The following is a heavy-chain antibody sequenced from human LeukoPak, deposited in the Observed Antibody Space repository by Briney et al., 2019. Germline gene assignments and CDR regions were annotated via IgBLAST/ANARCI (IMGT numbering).Heavy chain of an antibody. CDR3: AKGRWYYFDY. CDR1: GFTFSSYG. J-gene: IGHJ4*02. D-gene: IGHD2-15*01. Sequence: PGRSLRLSCAASGFTFSSYGMHWVRQAPGKGLEWVAVISYDGSNKYYADSVKGRFTISRDNSKNTLYLQMNSLRAEDTAVYYCAKGRWYYFDYWGQRTLVTVSS. CDR2: ISYDGSNK. V-gene: IGHV3-30*18.